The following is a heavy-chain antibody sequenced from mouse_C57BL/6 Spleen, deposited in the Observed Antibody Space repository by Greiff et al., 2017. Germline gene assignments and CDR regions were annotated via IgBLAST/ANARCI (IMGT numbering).Heavy chain of an antibody. CDR1: GFNIKDDY. D-gene: IGHD1-1*01. Sequence: EVQLQQSGAELVRPGASVKLSCTASGFNIKDDYMHWVKQRPEQGLEWIGWIDPENGDTEYASKVQGKATITADTSSNTAYLHLGSLASEDTAVYYGTTIYGSSWYFDVWGTGTTVTVSS. CDR3: TTIYGSSWYFDV. J-gene: IGHJ1*03. V-gene: IGHV14-4*01. CDR2: IDPENGDT.